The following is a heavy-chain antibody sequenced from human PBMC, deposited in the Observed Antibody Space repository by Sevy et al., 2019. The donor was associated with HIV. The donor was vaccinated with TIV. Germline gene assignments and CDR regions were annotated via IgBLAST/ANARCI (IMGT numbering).Heavy chain of an antibody. CDR1: GFTFRRYD. CDR2: VASHGNYK. D-gene: IGHD2-21*02. CDR3: ARLQSCGGDCYYFDS. Sequence: GGSLRLSCAASGFTFRRYDMHWVRQAPGRGLEWVAVVASHGNYKSFADFVRGRFTISIDNARNSLDLQMTSMRTEDTYVYYCARLQSCGGDCYYFDSWGQGALVTVSS. J-gene: IGHJ4*02. V-gene: IGHV3-30-3*01.